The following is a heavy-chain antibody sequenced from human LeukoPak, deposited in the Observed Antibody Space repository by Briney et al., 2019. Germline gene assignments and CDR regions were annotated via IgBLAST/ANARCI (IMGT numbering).Heavy chain of an antibody. V-gene: IGHV4-31*03. CDR2: IYYSGST. J-gene: IGHJ6*02. D-gene: IGHD4-11*01. Sequence: SQTLSSTCTVSGGSISSGGYYWSWIRQHPGKGLEWIGYIYYSGSTYYNPSLKSRVTISVDTSKNQFSLKLSSVTAADTAVYYCARSSTVTTYSYYGMDVWGQGTTVTVSS. CDR1: GGSISSGGYY. CDR3: ARSSTVTTYSYYGMDV.